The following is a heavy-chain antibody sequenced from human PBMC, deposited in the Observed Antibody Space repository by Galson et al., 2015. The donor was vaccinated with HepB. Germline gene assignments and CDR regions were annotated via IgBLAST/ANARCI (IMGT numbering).Heavy chain of an antibody. CDR1: GFIFNNAW. V-gene: IGHV3-15*01. CDR2: IQSKTDGGTT. Sequence: SLRLSCASSGFIFNNAWMSWVRQAPGKGLEWVGRIQSKTDGGTTDYAAPVKGRFTISRDDSKNTLFLEMNSLKTEDTAVYYCTTDRYSGSYYFYYWGQGTLVTVSS. D-gene: IGHD1-26*01. CDR3: TTDRYSGSYYFYY. J-gene: IGHJ4*02.